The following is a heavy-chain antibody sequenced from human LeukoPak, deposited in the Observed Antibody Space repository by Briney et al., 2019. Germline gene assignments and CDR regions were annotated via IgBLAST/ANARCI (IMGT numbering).Heavy chain of an antibody. D-gene: IGHD3-10*01. V-gene: IGHV3-33*01. CDR3: ARGEHVNWGIIISPPDY. J-gene: IGHJ4*02. CDR1: GFTFNSYG. CDR2: IWYDGSNK. Sequence: GGSLRFSCAASGFTFNSYGMHWVRQAPGKGLEWLAVIWYDGSNKYCADSVRGRFSMSRDNSKNTLSLQMNSLTAEDTAVYYCARGEHVNWGIIISPPDYWGQGTLVTVSS.